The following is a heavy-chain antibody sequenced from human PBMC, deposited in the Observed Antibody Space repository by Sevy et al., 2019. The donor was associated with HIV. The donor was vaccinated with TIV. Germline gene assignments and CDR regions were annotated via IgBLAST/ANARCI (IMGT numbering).Heavy chain of an antibody. CDR2: IYYSGST. CDR3: ARDWGILTGYRYYGMDV. V-gene: IGHV4-59*13. J-gene: IGHJ6*02. CDR1: GGSISSYY. D-gene: IGHD3-9*01. Sequence: SETLSLTCTVSGGSISSYYWSWIRQPPGKGLEWLGYIYYSGSTNYNPTLKSRVTISVDTSKNQFSLKLSSVTAADTAGYNCARDWGILTGYRYYGMDVCCQGTTVTVYS.